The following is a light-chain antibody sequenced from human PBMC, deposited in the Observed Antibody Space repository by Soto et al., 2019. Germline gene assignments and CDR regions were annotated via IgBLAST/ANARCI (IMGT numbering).Light chain of an antibody. V-gene: IGKV1-5*01. CDR2: DAS. CDR1: QSISNW. Sequence: DIQMTQSPSTLSASVGDRVTITCRASQSISNWLAWYQQKPGKAPKLLIYDASNLESGVPSRFSGSGSGAEFTLTINSLQPDDFATYYCQHYNDYSGTFGQGTKVDIK. CDR3: QHYNDYSGT. J-gene: IGKJ1*01.